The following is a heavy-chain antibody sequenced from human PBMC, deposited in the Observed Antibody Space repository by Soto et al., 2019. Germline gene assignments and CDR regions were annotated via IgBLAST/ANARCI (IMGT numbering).Heavy chain of an antibody. CDR2: IWYDGSNK. V-gene: IGHV3-33*08. Sequence: PGGSLRLSCAASGFTFSIYGMHWVRQAPGKGLEWVAVIWYDGSNKYYADSVKGRFTISRDNSKNTLYLQMNSLRAEDTAVYYCARPNSGYDGNFDYWGQGTLVTVSS. CDR3: ARPNSGYDGNFDY. CDR1: GFTFSIYG. D-gene: IGHD5-12*01. J-gene: IGHJ4*02.